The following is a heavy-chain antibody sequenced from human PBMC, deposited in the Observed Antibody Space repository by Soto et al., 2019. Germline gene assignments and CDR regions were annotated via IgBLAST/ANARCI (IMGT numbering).Heavy chain of an antibody. J-gene: IGHJ6*02. CDR1: GFSLSTSGMC. CDR3: ARIRSIAARQRNYYYYGMDV. CDR2: IDWDDDK. Sequence: SGPTLVNPTQTLTLTCTFSGFSLSTSGMCVSWIRQPPGKALEWLALIDWDDDKYYSTSLKTRLTISKDTSKNQVVLTMTNMDPVDTATYYCARIRSIAARQRNYYYYGMDVWGQGTTVTVSS. V-gene: IGHV2-70*01. D-gene: IGHD6-6*01.